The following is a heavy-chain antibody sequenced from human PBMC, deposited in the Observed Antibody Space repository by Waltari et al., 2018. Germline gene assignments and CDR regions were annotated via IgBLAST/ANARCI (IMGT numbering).Heavy chain of an antibody. J-gene: IGHJ4*02. Sequence: EMQLLESGGALVQPGGSLRLSCVASGFPFRDYTMNWVRQAPGKGLEWVSVLTASGLMDYGDSVQGRFTISRDNTKNTVYLQMNSLRVDDTAVYYCARKRGRGLTYGPFFYDYWGRGTLVTVAS. V-gene: IGHV3-48*04. CDR2: LTASGLM. CDR1: GFPFRDYT. CDR3: ARKRGRGLTYGPFFYDY. D-gene: IGHD5-18*01.